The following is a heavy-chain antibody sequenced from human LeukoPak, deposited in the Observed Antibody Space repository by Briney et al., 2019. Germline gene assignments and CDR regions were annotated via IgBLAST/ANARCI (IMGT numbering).Heavy chain of an antibody. CDR2: SRRKVNNYAT. Sequence: GGSLKLSCAASDFIFTGSTVHWVRRASGKGLEWLGRSRRKVNNYATDYAASVKGRFTISRDESKNTAFLQMNSLRTEDTALYYCTFYGSNNDYWGQGTLVTVSS. CDR1: DFIFTGST. J-gene: IGHJ4*02. V-gene: IGHV3-73*01. D-gene: IGHD3-10*01. CDR3: TFYGSNNDY.